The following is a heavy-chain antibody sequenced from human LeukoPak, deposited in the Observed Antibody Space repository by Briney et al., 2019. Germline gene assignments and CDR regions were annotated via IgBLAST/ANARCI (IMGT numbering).Heavy chain of an antibody. J-gene: IGHJ4*02. V-gene: IGHV3-48*01. CDR1: GFTFSDSS. CDR2: ISSSSTTI. D-gene: IGHD5-18*01. Sequence: GGSLRLSCTASGFTFSDSSMNWVRQAPGKGLEWLSYISSSSTTIYYADSVKGRFTISRDDAKNSLYLQMNSVRAEDTAVYYCARNLNTADDYWGQGILVTVSS. CDR3: ARNLNTADDY.